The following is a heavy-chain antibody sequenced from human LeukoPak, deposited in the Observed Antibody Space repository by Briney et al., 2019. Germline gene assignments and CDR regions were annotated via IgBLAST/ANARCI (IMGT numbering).Heavy chain of an antibody. CDR2: IYTSGST. CDR1: GGSISSGSYY. D-gene: IGHD2-2*01. Sequence: SETLSLTCTVSGGSISSGSYYWSWIRQPAGKGLEWIGRIYTSGSTDYNPSLKSRVTISVDTSKNQFSLKLSSVTAADTAVYYCAREGCSSTSCYYYYYMDVWGKGTTVTVSS. CDR3: AREGCSSTSCYYYYYMDV. V-gene: IGHV4-61*02. J-gene: IGHJ6*03.